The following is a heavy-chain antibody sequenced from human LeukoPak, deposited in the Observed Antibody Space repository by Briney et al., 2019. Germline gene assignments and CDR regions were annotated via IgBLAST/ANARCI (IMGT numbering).Heavy chain of an antibody. V-gene: IGHV3-30*02. CDR3: AKEIPIYYDSSGYYSRPFDY. CDR2: IRYDGSNK. CDR1: GFTFSSYG. D-gene: IGHD3-22*01. J-gene: IGHJ4*02. Sequence: GGSLRLSCAASGFTFSSYGMHWVRQAPGKGLEWVAFIRYDGSNKYYADSVKGRFTISRDNSKNTLYLQMNSLRAEDTAVYYCAKEIPIYYDSSGYYSRPFDYWGQGTLVTVSS.